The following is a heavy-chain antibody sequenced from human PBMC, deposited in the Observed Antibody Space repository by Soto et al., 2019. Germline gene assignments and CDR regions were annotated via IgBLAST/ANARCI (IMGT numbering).Heavy chain of an antibody. CDR1: GYTFTGYY. J-gene: IGHJ1*01. V-gene: IGHV1-2*02. D-gene: IGHD2-15*01. CDR2: INPNSGGT. Sequence: QVQLVQSGAEVKKPGASVKVSCKASGYTFTGYYMHWVRQAPGQGLEWMGWINPNSGGTNYAQKFQGRVTMTRDTSISTAYMGLSRLRSDDTAVYYCARGHEVVTGGAEYFQHWGQGTLVTVSS. CDR3: ARGHEVVTGGAEYFQH.